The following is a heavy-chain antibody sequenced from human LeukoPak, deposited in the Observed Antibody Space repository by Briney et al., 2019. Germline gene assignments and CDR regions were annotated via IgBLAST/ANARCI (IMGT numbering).Heavy chain of an antibody. D-gene: IGHD3-9*01. CDR3: ARGDGDDFDWLFPY. V-gene: IGHV1-69*13. CDR1: GGTFSSYA. J-gene: IGHJ4*02. Sequence: ASVKVSCKASGGTFSSYAISWVRQAPGQGLEWMGGIIPIFGTANYAQKFQGRVTITADESTSTAYMELSSLRSEDTAVYYCARGDGDDFDWLFPYWGQGTLVTVSS. CDR2: IIPIFGTA.